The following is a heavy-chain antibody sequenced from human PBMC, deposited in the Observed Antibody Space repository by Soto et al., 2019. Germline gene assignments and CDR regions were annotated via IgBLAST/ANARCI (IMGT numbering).Heavy chain of an antibody. J-gene: IGHJ5*02. V-gene: IGHV6-1*01. D-gene: IGHD6-13*01. Sequence: PSQTLSLTCAISVYSVSSNSAAWNWIIQSPSRGLEWLGRTYYRSKWYNDYAVSVKSRITINPDTSKNQFSLQLNSVTPEDTAVYYCARDPNYIHIAEDDWSEPWGQGTLVTVSS. CDR1: VYSVSSNSAA. CDR2: TYYRSKWYN. CDR3: ARDPNYIHIAEDDWSEP.